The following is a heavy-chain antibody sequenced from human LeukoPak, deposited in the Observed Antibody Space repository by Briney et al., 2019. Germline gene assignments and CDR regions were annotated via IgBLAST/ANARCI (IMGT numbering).Heavy chain of an antibody. J-gene: IGHJ4*02. V-gene: IGHV1-18*01. CDR2: ISAYNGNT. Sequence: ASVKVSCKASGYTFTSYGISWVRQAPGQGLGWIGWISAYNGNTNYAQKLQGRVTMTTDTSTSTAYMELRSLRSDDAAVYYCARYSYGWSAYWGQGTLVTVSS. CDR1: GYTFTSYG. CDR3: ARYSYGWSAY. D-gene: IGHD5-18*01.